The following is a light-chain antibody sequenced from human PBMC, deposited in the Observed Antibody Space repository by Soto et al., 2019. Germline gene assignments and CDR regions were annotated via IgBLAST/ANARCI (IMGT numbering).Light chain of an antibody. Sequence: EIVMTQSPATLSVSPGERATLSCRASQSVSSNLAWYQQRPGQAPRLLIYGASTRATGIPARFSGSRFGTEFTLTINSLQSEDFTVYYCQQYNNWPPLTFGGGTKVDIK. CDR3: QQYNNWPPLT. CDR2: GAS. CDR1: QSVSSN. J-gene: IGKJ4*01. V-gene: IGKV3-15*01.